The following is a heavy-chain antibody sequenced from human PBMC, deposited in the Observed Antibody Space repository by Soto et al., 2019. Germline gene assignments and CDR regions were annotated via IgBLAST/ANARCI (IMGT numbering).Heavy chain of an antibody. CDR2: IYYSGST. J-gene: IGHJ4*02. Sequence: SETLSLTCTVSGGSISSYYWSWIRQPPGKGLEWIGYIYYSGSTNYNPSLKSRVTISVDTSKNQFSLKLSSVTAADTAVYYCASRPTTPFDYWGQGTRVTVSS. D-gene: IGHD2-2*01. CDR1: GGSISSYY. CDR3: ASRPTTPFDY. V-gene: IGHV4-59*12.